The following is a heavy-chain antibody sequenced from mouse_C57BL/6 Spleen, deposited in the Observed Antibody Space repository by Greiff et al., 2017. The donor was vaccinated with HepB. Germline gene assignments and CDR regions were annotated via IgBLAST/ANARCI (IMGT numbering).Heavy chain of an antibody. CDR1: GFTFSSYA. CDR3: TRDDYDYFAY. V-gene: IGHV5-9-1*02. Sequence: DVQLQESGEGLVKPGGSLKLSCAASGFTFSSYAMSWVRQTPEKRLEWVAYISSGGDYIYYADTVKGRFTISRDNARNTLYLQMSSLKSEDTAMYYCTRDDYDYFAYWGQGTLVTVSA. CDR2: ISSGGDYI. J-gene: IGHJ3*01. D-gene: IGHD2-4*01.